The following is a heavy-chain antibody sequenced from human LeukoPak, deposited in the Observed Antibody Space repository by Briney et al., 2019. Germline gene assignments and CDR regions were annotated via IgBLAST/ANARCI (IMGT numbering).Heavy chain of an antibody. CDR2: ISWNSGSI. CDR1: GFTFDDYA. CDR3: ARENWNGDFFDY. V-gene: IGHV3-9*01. Sequence: GGSLRLSCAASGFTFDDYAMHWVRQAPGKGLEWVSGISWNSGSIGYADSVKGRFTISRDNAKNSLYLQMNSLRAEDTAVYYCARENWNGDFFDYWGQGTLVTVSS. D-gene: IGHD1-1*01. J-gene: IGHJ4*02.